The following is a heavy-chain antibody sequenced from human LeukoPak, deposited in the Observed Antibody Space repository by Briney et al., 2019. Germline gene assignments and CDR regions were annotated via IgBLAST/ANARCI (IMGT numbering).Heavy chain of an antibody. CDR2: INPNSGGT. V-gene: IGHV1-2*02. Sequence: ASVKVSCKASGYTFTNYYMHWVRQAPGQGLEWMGWINPNSGGTDYAQKFQGRVAMTRDTSISTAYMELSSLRSDDTAVYYCARGSGWYHYYYGMDVWGQGTTVTVSS. D-gene: IGHD6-19*01. CDR3: ARGSGWYHYYYGMDV. CDR1: GYTFTNYY. J-gene: IGHJ6*02.